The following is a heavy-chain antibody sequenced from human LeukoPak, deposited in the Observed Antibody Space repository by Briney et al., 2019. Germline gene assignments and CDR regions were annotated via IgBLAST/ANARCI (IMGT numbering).Heavy chain of an antibody. D-gene: IGHD5-18*01. CDR3: ARDRSRYSYGIDY. Sequence: SETLSLTCTVSGGSVSSGSYYWSWIRQPPGKGLEWIGYIYYSGSTNYNPSLKSRVTISVDTSKNQFSLKLSSVTAADTAVYYCARDRSRYSYGIDYWGQGTLVTVSS. V-gene: IGHV4-61*01. CDR2: IYYSGST. CDR1: GGSVSSGSYY. J-gene: IGHJ4*02.